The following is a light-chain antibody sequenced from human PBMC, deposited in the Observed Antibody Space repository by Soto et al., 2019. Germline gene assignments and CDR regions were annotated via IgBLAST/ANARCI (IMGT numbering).Light chain of an antibody. CDR1: QSVSTN. CDR2: GPS. Sequence: EIVMTQSPATLSVSSGERATLSCRASQSVSTNLAWYQQKPGQAPRLLIYGPSIRATGIPARFSGSGSGTEFTLTINSLQSEDFALYYCQEYDKWPPGFTFGPGIRVDNK. V-gene: IGKV3-15*01. J-gene: IGKJ3*01. CDR3: QEYDKWPPGFT.